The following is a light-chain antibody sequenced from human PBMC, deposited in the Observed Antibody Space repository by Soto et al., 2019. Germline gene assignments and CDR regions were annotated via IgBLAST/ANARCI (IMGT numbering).Light chain of an antibody. J-gene: IGLJ3*02. CDR3: SSYAGSNNLV. Sequence: QSALTQPPSASGSPGQSVTISCTGTSSDVGGYNYVSWYQQHPGKAPKLMIYEVNKRPSGVPDRFSGSKSGNTASPTVSGLQAEDEADYYCSSYAGSNNLVFGGGTQLTVL. CDR2: EVN. CDR1: SSDVGGYNY. V-gene: IGLV2-8*01.